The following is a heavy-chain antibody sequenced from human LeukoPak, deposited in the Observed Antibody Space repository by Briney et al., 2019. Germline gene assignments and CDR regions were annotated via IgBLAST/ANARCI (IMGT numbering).Heavy chain of an antibody. V-gene: IGHV4-4*07. Sequence: SETLSLTCTVSGGSISNYDWSWIWQPVGKGLEWIVRIYSSGSTDYNPSLKSRVTMSIDTSKNQFSLKLASVTAADTAVYYCARRESGSNAFHIWGQGTMVTVSS. CDR1: GGSISNYD. CDR2: IYSSGST. J-gene: IGHJ3*02. CDR3: ARRESGSNAFHI. D-gene: IGHD3-10*01.